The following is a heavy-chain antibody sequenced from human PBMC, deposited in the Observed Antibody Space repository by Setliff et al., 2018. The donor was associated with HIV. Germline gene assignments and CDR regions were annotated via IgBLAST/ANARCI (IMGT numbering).Heavy chain of an antibody. D-gene: IGHD2-15*01. CDR2: ISFDATGK. CDR3: ARAASFCSGGNCYSGDYFDN. V-gene: IGHV3-30*04. CDR1: GFAFDTYA. J-gene: IGHJ4*02. Sequence: GGSLRLSCAASGFAFDTYAMNWVRQAPGKGLEWVSLISFDATGKVYVDSVEGRFTISRDNSKNTLYLQMNSLRIEGTAVYYCARAASFCSGGNCYSGDYFDNWGQGTQVTVSS.